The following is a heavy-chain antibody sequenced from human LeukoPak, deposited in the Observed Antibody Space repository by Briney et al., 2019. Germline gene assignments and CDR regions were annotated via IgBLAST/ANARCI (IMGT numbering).Heavy chain of an antibody. CDR2: ISYSGRT. V-gene: IGHV4-59*12. Sequence: SETLSLTCSVSGDSISRSYWSWIRQAPGKGLEWIGYISYSGRTKYHPSLKSRVTISLDTSNNQISLKLSSVTAADTAVYYCARGNDYGDYVDHYWGQGTLVTVSS. J-gene: IGHJ4*02. CDR1: GDSISRSY. D-gene: IGHD4-17*01. CDR3: ARGNDYGDYVDHY.